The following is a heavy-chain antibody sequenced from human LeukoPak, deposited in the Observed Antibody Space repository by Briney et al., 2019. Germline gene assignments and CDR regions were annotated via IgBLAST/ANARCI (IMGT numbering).Heavy chain of an antibody. CDR2: IYYSGTA. V-gene: IGHV4-30-4*08. CDR1: GGSISSGDYY. Sequence: SQTLSLTCTVSGGSISSGDYYWSWIRQPPGKGLEWIGYIYYSGTAYYNPSLKSRVTISVDTSKNQFSLKLSSVTAADTAVYYCARAKSGSDAFDIWGQGTMVTVSS. J-gene: IGHJ3*02. D-gene: IGHD3-22*01. CDR3: ARAKSGSDAFDI.